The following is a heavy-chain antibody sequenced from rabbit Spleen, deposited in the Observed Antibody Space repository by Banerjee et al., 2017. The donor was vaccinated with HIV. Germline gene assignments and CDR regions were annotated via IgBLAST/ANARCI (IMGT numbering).Heavy chain of an antibody. Sequence: QSLEESGGDLVKPGASLTLTCTASEFSFSSNWICRVRQAPGKGLEWIACIDTSDGDTDYANWPKGRFTISKTSSTTVTLQMTSLTAADTATYFCARDVAGYAAYGDDNLWGQGTLVTVS. D-gene: IGHD6-1*01. J-gene: IGHJ4*01. V-gene: IGHV1S40*01. CDR1: EFSFSSNW. CDR3: ARDVAGYAAYGDDNL. CDR2: IDTSDGDT.